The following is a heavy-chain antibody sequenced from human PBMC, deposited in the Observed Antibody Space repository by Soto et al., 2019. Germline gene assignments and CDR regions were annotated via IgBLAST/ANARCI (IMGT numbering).Heavy chain of an antibody. CDR3: ARDLVAGSGSLDY. CDR1: GFTFSTYW. Sequence: EVQLVESGGALVQPGGSLRLSCAASGFTFSTYWMHWVRQDPGKGLVWVSRIHGDGTYTQYADSVKGRFTISRDNAKNTLYLQMNSLGAEDTAVYYCARDLVAGSGSLDYWGQGTVVTVSS. D-gene: IGHD3-10*01. J-gene: IGHJ4*02. V-gene: IGHV3-74*01. CDR2: IHGDGTYT.